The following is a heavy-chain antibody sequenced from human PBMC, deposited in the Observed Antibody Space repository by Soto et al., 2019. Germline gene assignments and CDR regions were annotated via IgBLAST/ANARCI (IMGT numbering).Heavy chain of an antibody. J-gene: IGHJ4*02. D-gene: IGHD4-17*01. CDR1: GAYITGLPYS. CDR3: ARQALKTVTTFDY. CDR2: IYSSGSP. V-gene: IGHV4-39*01. Sequence: QLQLHESGPGLVKPSETLSLTSTVSGAYITGLPYSWRWIRRPPGKWLQWIGSIYSSGSPHFNPSLRSRVTIPVDTSKPRIALRLRSVSAEYTALYFCARQALKTVTTFDYWGQGKLAGVSS.